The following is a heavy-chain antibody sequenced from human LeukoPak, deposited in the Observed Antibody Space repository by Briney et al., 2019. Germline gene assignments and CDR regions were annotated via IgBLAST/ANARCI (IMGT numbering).Heavy chain of an antibody. CDR1: GYTFTGYY. CDR3: ARGIVVVPAAYDY. D-gene: IGHD2-2*01. Sequence: ASVKVSCKASGYTFTGYYMHWVRQAPGQGLEWTGWINPNSGGTNYAQKFQGRVTMTRDTSISTAYMELSRLRSDDTAVYYCARGIVVVPAAYDYWGQGTLVTVSS. J-gene: IGHJ4*02. V-gene: IGHV1-2*02. CDR2: INPNSGGT.